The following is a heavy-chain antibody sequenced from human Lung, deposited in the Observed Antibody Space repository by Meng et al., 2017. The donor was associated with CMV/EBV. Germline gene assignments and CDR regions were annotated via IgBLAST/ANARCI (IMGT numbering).Heavy chain of an antibody. Sequence: SVXVSRXASGYSFISYGVNWVRQAPGQGLEGMGWINPNSGGTNYAQKFQGRVTMTRDTSISTAYMELRRLRTYDTAVYYCARGGGYSSSSGYGVDVWGQGTTVTVSS. J-gene: IGHJ6*01. CDR2: INPNSGGT. CDR1: GYSFISYG. CDR3: ARGGGYSSSSGYGVDV. V-gene: IGHV1-2*02. D-gene: IGHD6-6*01.